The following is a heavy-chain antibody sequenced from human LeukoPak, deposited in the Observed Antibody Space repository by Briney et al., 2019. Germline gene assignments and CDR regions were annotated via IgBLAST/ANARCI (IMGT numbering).Heavy chain of an antibody. D-gene: IGHD6-19*01. CDR1: GFTVSSNY. V-gene: IGHV3-66*01. CDR2: IYSGGAT. J-gene: IGHJ4*02. CDR3: AKDRGSYRSGWYELDY. Sequence: GGSLRLSCAASGFTVSSNYMSWVRQAPGKGLEWVSIIYSGGATYYADSVKDGFTISRDNSKNTLYLQMNSLRTEDTAVYYCAKDRGSYRSGWYELDYWGQGTLVTVCS.